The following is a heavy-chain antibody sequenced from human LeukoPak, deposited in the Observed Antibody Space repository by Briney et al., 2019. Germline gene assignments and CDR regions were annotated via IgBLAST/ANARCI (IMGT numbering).Heavy chain of an antibody. J-gene: IGHJ4*02. CDR2: ISSSSSYI. V-gene: IGHV3-21*04. Sequence: GGSLRLSCAASGFTFSGYSMNWVRQAPGKGLEWVSSISSSSSYIYYADSVKGRFTISRDNAKNSLYLQMNSLRVEDTAVYYCAKGDTTWELPHDYWGQGTLVTVSS. D-gene: IGHD1-26*01. CDR3: AKGDTTWELPHDY. CDR1: GFTFSGYS.